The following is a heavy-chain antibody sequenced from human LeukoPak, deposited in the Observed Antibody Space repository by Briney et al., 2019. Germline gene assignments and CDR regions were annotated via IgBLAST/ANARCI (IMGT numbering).Heavy chain of an antibody. CDR3: ARHNVLRYFDWRNRGEGAFDI. CDR2: IKQGGREK. Sequence: GGSLRLVCAAYGFTFRRQWVGSVRLARGRGRGWVAKIKQGGREKYYVDSVKGRFTISRDNAKNSLYLQMNSLRAEDTAVYYCARHNVLRYFDWRNRGEGAFDIWGQGTMVTVSS. D-gene: IGHD3-9*01. V-gene: IGHV3-7*01. J-gene: IGHJ3*02. CDR1: GFTFRRQW.